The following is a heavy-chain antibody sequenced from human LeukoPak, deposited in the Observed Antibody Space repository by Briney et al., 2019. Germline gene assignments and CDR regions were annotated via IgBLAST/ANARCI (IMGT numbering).Heavy chain of an antibody. CDR3: ARPASSGSYDGAFDI. Sequence: SETLSLTCTVSGGSISSSSYYWGWIRQPPGKGLEWIGTIYYSGTTYYNPSLKSRVTTSVDTSKNQFSLKLSSVTAADTAVHYCARPASSGSYDGAFDIWGQGTMVTVSS. CDR1: GGSISSSSYY. D-gene: IGHD1-26*01. V-gene: IGHV4-39*01. J-gene: IGHJ3*02. CDR2: IYYSGTT.